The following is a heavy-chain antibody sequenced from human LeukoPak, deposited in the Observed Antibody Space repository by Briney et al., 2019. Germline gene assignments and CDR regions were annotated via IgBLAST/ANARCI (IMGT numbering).Heavy chain of an antibody. CDR1: GFTFSKYD. CDR2: IGTAGDT. CDR3: ARSCGGDCKARWNFDY. J-gene: IGHJ4*02. V-gene: IGHV3-13*04. Sequence: SGGSLRLSCAASGFTFSKYDMHWVRQATGKGLEWVSAIGTAGDTYYPGSVKGRFTTSRENAKNSLYLQMNSLRAGDTAVYYCARSCGGDCKARWNFDYCGQGTLVTVSS. D-gene: IGHD2-21*02.